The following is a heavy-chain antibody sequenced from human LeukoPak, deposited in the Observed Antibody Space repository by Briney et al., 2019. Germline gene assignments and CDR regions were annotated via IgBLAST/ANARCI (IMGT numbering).Heavy chain of an antibody. CDR3: ASIGYCSSTSCYKGRD. D-gene: IGHD2-2*02. J-gene: IGHJ4*02. Sequence: ASVKVSCKASGYTFTSYAISWVRQAPGQGLEWMGGIIPIFGTANYAQKFQGRVTITADESTSTAYMELSSLTSEDTAVYYCASIGYCSSTSCYKGRDWGQGTLVTVSS. CDR1: GYTFTSYA. V-gene: IGHV1-69*13. CDR2: IIPIFGTA.